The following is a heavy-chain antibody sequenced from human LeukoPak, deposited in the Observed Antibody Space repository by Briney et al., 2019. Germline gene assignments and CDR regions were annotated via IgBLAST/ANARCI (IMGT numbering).Heavy chain of an antibody. V-gene: IGHV3-23*01. CDR1: GFTFSGYW. J-gene: IGHJ2*01. D-gene: IGHD1-1*01. Sequence: PGGSLRLSCAASGFTFSGYWMSWVRQAPGKGLEWVSAISGSGGSTYYTDSVKGRFTISRDNSKNTLYLQMNSLRAEDTAVYYCAKSHWNQRLDLWGRGTLVTVSS. CDR2: ISGSGGST. CDR3: AKSHWNQRLDL.